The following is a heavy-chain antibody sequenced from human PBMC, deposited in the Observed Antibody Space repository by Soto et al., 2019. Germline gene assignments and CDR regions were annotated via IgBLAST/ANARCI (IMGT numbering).Heavy chain of an antibody. CDR3: ARDGAYCGGDCYYGMDV. Sequence: SETLSLTCTVSGGSISSYYWSWIRQPPGKGLEWIGYIYYSGSTNYNPSLKSRVTISVDTSKNQFSLKLSSVTAADTAVYYCARDGAYCGGDCYYGMDVWGQGTTVTV. CDR1: GGSISSYY. J-gene: IGHJ6*02. CDR2: IYYSGST. D-gene: IGHD2-21*01. V-gene: IGHV4-59*01.